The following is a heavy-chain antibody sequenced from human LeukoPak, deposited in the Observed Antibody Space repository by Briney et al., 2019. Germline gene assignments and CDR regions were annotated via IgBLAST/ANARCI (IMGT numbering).Heavy chain of an antibody. D-gene: IGHD1-7*01. CDR3: ARVAHDNWNYGEPIDF. CDR1: GGTFSSYA. J-gene: IGHJ4*02. CDR2: IIPIFGTA. V-gene: IGHV1-69*01. Sequence: WASVTVSCKASGGTFSSYAINWVRQAPGQGLEWMGGIIPIFGTANYAQNFQGRVTITADESTSTAYMELSSLRSEDTAVYYCARVAHDNWNYGEPIDFRGQGTLVTVSS.